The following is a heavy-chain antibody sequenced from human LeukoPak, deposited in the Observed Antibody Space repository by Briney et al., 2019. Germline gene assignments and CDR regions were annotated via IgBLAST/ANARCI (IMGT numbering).Heavy chain of an antibody. CDR3: ARLDCSGGSCYMDY. D-gene: IGHD2-15*01. CDR1: GGSFSGYY. Sequence: PSETLSLTCAVYGGSFSGYYWSWIRQPPGKGLEWIGEINHSGSTNYKPSLKSRVTISVDTSKNQFSLKLSSVTAADTAVYYCARLDCSGGSCYMDYWGQGTLVTVSS. CDR2: INHSGST. J-gene: IGHJ4*02. V-gene: IGHV4-34*01.